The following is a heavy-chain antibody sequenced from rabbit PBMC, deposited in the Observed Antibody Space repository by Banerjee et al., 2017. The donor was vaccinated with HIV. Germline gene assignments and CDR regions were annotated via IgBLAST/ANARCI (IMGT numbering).Heavy chain of an antibody. CDR2: IYAGSSDST. Sequence: QSLEESGGDLVKPGASLTLTCTASGFSFSSSYYMSWVRQAPGKGLEWIGTIYAGSSDSTYYASWAKGRFTISKTSSTTVTLQMTSLTAADTATYFCASTGYAGYSYVYDLWGPGTLVTVS. CDR1: GFSFSSSYY. J-gene: IGHJ6*01. V-gene: IGHV1S40*01. D-gene: IGHD8-1*01. CDR3: ASTGYAGYSYVYDL.